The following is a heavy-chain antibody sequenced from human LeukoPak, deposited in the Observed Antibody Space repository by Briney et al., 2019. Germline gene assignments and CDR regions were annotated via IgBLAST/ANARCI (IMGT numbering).Heavy chain of an antibody. D-gene: IGHD1-26*01. CDR2: QYYSGSP. CDR3: ARSSGGMYNYYYMDV. CDR1: GASLSSGTYY. J-gene: IGHJ6*03. Sequence: PSETLSLTCSVSGASLSSGTYYWNWIRQPPGKGLGWIAYQYYSGSPIYNPPLRSRVTISVDTSRDQFSLKVTSVTAADTAIYYCARSSGGMYNYYYMDVWGKGTTVTVSS. V-gene: IGHV4-61*01.